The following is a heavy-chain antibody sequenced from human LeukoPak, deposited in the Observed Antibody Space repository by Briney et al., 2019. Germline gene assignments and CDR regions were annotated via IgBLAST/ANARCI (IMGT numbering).Heavy chain of an antibody. CDR3: ARFIRSFDI. V-gene: IGHV4-59*02. J-gene: IGHJ3*02. D-gene: IGHD2-21*01. CDR2: IYYSGST. CDR1: GGSVSSYY. Sequence: SETLSLTCTVSGGSVSSYYWSWIRQPPGKGLEWIGFIYYSGSTNYNPSLKSRVTISVDTSKNQFSLKLSSVTAADTAVYYCARFIRSFDIWGQGTMVTVSS.